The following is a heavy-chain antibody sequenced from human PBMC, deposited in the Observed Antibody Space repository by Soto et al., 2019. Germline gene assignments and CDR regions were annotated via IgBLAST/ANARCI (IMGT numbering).Heavy chain of an antibody. D-gene: IGHD3-3*01. CDR2: ISAGGTNT. J-gene: IGHJ6*02. CDR1: GLTFTSYA. CDR3: AKDLVRDFWSAIYFPMDV. V-gene: IGHV3-23*01. Sequence: GGSLRLSCATSGLTFTSYAMGWVRQAPGKGLEWVSSISAGGTNTYYADSVKGRFAISRDNSKKTLFLQMNSLRAEDTAIYYCAKDLVRDFWSAIYFPMDVWGQGTTVTVSS.